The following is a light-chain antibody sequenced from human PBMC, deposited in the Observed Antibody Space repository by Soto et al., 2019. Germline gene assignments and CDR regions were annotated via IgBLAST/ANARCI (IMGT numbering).Light chain of an antibody. Sequence: QSALTQPASVSGSPGQSITISCTGTSSDVGGFNAVSWYQLRPGTAPKLILDDVVDRPSGVSYRFSGSKSGNTASLTISGLQAADEADYFCSSYTSTMTNVFGSGTKLTVL. J-gene: IGLJ1*01. CDR3: SSYTSTMTNV. CDR1: SSDVGGFNA. V-gene: IGLV2-14*03. CDR2: DVV.